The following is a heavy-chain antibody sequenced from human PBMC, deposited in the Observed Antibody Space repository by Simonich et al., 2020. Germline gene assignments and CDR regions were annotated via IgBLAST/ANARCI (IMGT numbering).Heavy chain of an antibody. CDR2: ISSSSSYI. Sequence: EVQLVESGGGLVKPGGSLRLSCAASGFTFSSYSMNWVRQAPGNGLDGDSSISSSSSYIYYADSVKGRFTISRDNAKNSLYLQMNSLRAEDTAVYYCAREIEAGNAFDIWGQGTMVTVSS. CDR3: AREIEAGNAFDI. J-gene: IGHJ3*02. CDR1: GFTFSSYS. V-gene: IGHV3-21*01.